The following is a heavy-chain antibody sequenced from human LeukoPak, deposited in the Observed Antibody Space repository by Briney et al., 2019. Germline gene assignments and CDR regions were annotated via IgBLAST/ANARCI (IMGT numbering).Heavy chain of an antibody. CDR1: GFTFSSYS. CDR3: SRASYSSSPNRYYDYVWGSYRQWGFDY. V-gene: IGHV3-48*02. J-gene: IGHJ4*02. Sequence: GGSLRLSCAASGFTFSSYSMNWVRQAPGKGLEWVSYISSSSSTIYYADSVKGRFTISRDNAKNSLYLQMNSLRDEDTAVYYCSRASYSSSPNRYYDYVWGSYRQWGFDYWGQGTLVTVSS. CDR2: ISSSSSTI. D-gene: IGHD3-16*02.